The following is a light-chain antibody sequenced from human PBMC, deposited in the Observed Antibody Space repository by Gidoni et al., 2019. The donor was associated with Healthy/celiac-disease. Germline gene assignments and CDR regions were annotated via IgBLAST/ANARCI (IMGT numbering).Light chain of an antibody. CDR3: QQANTFPLS. J-gene: IGKJ4*01. V-gene: IGKV1-12*01. CDR2: ATS. CDR1: QDINSW. Sequence: DIKMTQSPSSVSASAGDRVTITCRASQDINSWLAWYQQKPGKAPNLLIYATSILLSGVPSRFSGSKSGTDFTLTISSLQPEDIATYYCQQANTFPLSFGGGTKVEIK.